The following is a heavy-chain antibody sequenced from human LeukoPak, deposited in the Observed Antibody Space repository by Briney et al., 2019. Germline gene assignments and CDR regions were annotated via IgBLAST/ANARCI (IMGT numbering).Heavy chain of an antibody. V-gene: IGHV4-34*01. D-gene: IGHD2-2*01. CDR3: ARDRIVVVPAAEPITYNWFDP. J-gene: IGHJ5*02. CDR2: INHSGST. CDR1: GGSFSGYY. Sequence: PSETLSLTCAVYGGSFSGYYWSWIRQPPGKGLEWIGEINHSGSTNYNPSLKSRVTISVDTSKNQFSLKLSSVTAADTAVYYCARDRIVVVPAAEPITYNWFDPWGQGTLVTVSS.